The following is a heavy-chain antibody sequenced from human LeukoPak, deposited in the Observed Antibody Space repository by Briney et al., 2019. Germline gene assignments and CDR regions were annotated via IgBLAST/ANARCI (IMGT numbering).Heavy chain of an antibody. D-gene: IGHD2-2*01. V-gene: IGHV1-18*01. CDR3: ARDGVVIRGAFTLSYNAMDV. CDR2: INTYNGDT. CDR1: GYTFVNYG. J-gene: IGHJ6*02. Sequence: ASVKVSCKASGYTFVNYGLGWVRQAPGQGLEWMGRINTYNGDTDYAQNVRGRVIMTTDTSTSTGYMELRSLRSDDTAVYYCARDGVVIRGAFTLSYNAMDVWGQGTTVAVSS.